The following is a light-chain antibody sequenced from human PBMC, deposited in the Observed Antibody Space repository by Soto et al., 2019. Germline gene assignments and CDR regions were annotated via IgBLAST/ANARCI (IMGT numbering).Light chain of an antibody. CDR1: QSISSW. CDR2: KAS. CDR3: QQYNSYWT. Sequence: DIQMTQSPSTLSASVGDRVTITCRASQSISSWLAWYQQKPGKAPKLLIYKASSLESGVPSRFSGSGSGTEFTLTISSLQPDYFATYYCQQYNSYWTFGQGNKVEIK. J-gene: IGKJ1*01. V-gene: IGKV1-5*03.